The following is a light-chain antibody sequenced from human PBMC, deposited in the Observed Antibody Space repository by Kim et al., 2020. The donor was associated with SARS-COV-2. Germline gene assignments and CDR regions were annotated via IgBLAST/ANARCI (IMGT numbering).Light chain of an antibody. CDR1: GLISYD. CDR2: GKN. J-gene: IGLJ1*01. V-gene: IGLV3-19*01. Sequence: VALGDTSRITCHGNGLISYDASWYQQKPGQAPVLVIYGKNNRPSGIPDRFSGSSSGNTASLTNTGAQAEDEADYYCNSRDSSGNHVFGTGTKVTVL. CDR3: NSRDSSGNHV.